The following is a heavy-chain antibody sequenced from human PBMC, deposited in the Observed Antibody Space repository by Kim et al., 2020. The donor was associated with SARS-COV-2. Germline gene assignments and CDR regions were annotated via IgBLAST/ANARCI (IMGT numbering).Heavy chain of an antibody. V-gene: IGHV3-33*01. J-gene: IGHJ6*02. CDR1: GFTFSSYG. Sequence: GGSLRLSCAASGFTFSSYGMHWVRQAPGKGLEWVAVIWYDGSNKYYADSVKGRFTISRDNSKNTLYLQMNSLRAEDTAVYYCARERREYYYILVGYYTSYYYYGIDDWGQGTTVTVSS. CDR2: IWYDGSNK. D-gene: IGHD3-9*01. CDR3: ARERREYYYILVGYYTSYYYYGIDD.